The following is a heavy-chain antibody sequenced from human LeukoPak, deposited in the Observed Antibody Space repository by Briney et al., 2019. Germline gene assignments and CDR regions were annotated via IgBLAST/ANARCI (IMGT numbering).Heavy chain of an antibody. CDR2: INHSGST. J-gene: IGHJ4*02. V-gene: IGHV4-34*01. CDR3: ARGPRRGRYFDY. Sequence: PSETLSLTCAVYGGSFSGYYWSWIRQPPGKGLEWIGEINHSGSTNYNPSLKSRVTISVDTCKNQFSLKLSSVTAADTAVYYCARGPRRGRYFDYWGQGTLVTVSS. CDR1: GGSFSGYY. D-gene: IGHD3-16*01.